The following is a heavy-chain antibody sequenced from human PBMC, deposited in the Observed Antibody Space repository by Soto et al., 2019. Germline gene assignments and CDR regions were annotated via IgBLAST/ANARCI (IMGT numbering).Heavy chain of an antibody. CDR1: GFSFSDHY. CDR2: SRNKANSYTT. CDR3: ARLVRQATKFDS. V-gene: IGHV3-72*01. D-gene: IGHD1-26*01. J-gene: IGHJ4*02. Sequence: EVQLVESGGGLVQPGGSLRLSCAASGFSFSDHYMDWVRQAPGKGLEWVGRSRNKANSYTTEYAASVKGRFTISRDDSKTSLYLQMNSLNTEDTAVYYCARLVRQATKFDSWGQGTLVTVSS.